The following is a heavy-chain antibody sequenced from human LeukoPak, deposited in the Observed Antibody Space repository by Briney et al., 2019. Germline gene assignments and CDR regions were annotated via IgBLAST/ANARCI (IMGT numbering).Heavy chain of an antibody. V-gene: IGHV3-23*01. CDR3: AKVPRTGERRGDRFDP. J-gene: IGHJ5*02. CDR1: GLTFSSYA. CDR2: ISGSGGST. Sequence: GGSLRLSCAASGLTFSSYAMSWVRQAPGKGLEWVSAISGSGGSTYYADSVKGRFTISRDNSKNTLYLQMNSLGAEDTAVYYCAKVPRTGERRGDRFDPWGQGTLVTVSS. D-gene: IGHD1-1*01.